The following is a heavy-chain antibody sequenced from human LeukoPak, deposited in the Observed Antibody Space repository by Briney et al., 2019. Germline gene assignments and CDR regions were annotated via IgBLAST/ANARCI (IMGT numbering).Heavy chain of an antibody. CDR2: IYYSGST. V-gene: IGHV4-31*03. CDR1: GGSISSGGYY. J-gene: IGHJ3*02. Sequence: PSQTLSLTCTVSGGSISSGGYYWSWIRQHPGKGLEWIGYIYYSGSTYYNPSLKSRVTISVDTSTNQFSLKLSSVTAADTAVYYCARVRRGYDSSGYYNAFDIWGQGTMVTVSS. CDR3: ARVRRGYDSSGYYNAFDI. D-gene: IGHD3-22*01.